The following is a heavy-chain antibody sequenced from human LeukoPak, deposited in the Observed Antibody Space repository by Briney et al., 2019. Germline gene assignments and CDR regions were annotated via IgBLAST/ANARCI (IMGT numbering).Heavy chain of an antibody. CDR1: GGSISSGGYY. Sequence: SETLSLTCTVSGGSISSGGYYWSWIRQHPGKGLEWIGYIYYSGSTYYNPSLKSRVTISVDTSKNQFSLKLSSVTAADTAVYYCARRRITMVRGHNPSKYYFDYWGQGTLVTVSS. D-gene: IGHD3-10*01. V-gene: IGHV4-31*03. J-gene: IGHJ4*02. CDR2: IYYSGST. CDR3: ARRRITMVRGHNPSKYYFDY.